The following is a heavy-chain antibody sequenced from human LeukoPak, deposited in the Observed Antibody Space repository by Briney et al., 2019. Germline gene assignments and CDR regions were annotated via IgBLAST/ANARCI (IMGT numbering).Heavy chain of an antibody. D-gene: IGHD3-3*01. J-gene: IGHJ4*02. V-gene: IGHV3-23*01. CDR2: ISGSGGST. CDR3: ARDGAYYDFWSGYYFDY. Sequence: PGGSLRLSCAASGFTFSSYAMSWVRQAPGKGLEWVSAISGSGGSTYYADSVKGRFTISRDNSKNTLYLQMNSLRAEDTAVYYCARDGAYYDFWSGYYFDYWGQGTLVTVSS. CDR1: GFTFSSYA.